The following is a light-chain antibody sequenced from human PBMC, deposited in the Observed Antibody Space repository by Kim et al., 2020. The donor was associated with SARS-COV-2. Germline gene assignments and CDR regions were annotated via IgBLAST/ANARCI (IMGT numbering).Light chain of an antibody. CDR3: QQYDNLPLT. CDR2: GAS. CDR1: QDISNY. J-gene: IGKJ4*01. V-gene: IGKV1-33*01. Sequence: DIQMTQSPSSLSASVGDRVTLTCQASQDISNYLNWYQQKPGKAPKLLIYGASNLETGVPSRFSGSGSGTDFTFTISSLQPEDIATYYCQQYDNLPLTFGGGTKVDIK.